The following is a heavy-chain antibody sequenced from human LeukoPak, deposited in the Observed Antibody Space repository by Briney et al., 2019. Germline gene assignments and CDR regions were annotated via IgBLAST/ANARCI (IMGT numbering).Heavy chain of an antibody. D-gene: IGHD4/OR15-4a*01. CDR3: ARVKTMHPGLPSDF. J-gene: IGHJ4*02. V-gene: IGHV3-21*01. CDR2: ISSNSDYI. CDR1: GFSFSSYS. Sequence: SGGSLRLSCAASGFSFSSYSMNWVRQTPGKGLEWVSCISSNSDYIYYADSVKGRFTISRDNAKSSLYLQMNSLRADDTAIYYCARVKTMHPGLPSDFWGQGTLVTVSS.